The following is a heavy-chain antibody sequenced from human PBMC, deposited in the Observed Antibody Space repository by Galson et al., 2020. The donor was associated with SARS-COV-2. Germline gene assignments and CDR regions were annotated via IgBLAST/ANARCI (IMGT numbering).Heavy chain of an antibody. CDR3: VTDPPQSGWACRD. CDR2: IWSDRPNR. Sequence: GGSLRLSCGASGFTFNTHAMHWVRQASGKGLEWVAMIWSDRPNRYYPDSVKGRFTISRDNSKNTVYLELNSLRPEDSAVYYCVTDPPQSGWACRDWGQGTQVTVAS. CDR1: GFTFNTHA. D-gene: IGHD6-19*01. V-gene: IGHV3-33*01. J-gene: IGHJ1*01.